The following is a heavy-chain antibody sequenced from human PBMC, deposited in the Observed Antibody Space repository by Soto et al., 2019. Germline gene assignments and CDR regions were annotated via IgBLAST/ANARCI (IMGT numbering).Heavy chain of an antibody. CDR3: ARDSSSAWYGWFDP. D-gene: IGHD6-13*01. CDR1: GFTFSDYY. J-gene: IGHJ5*02. Sequence: GSLRLSCAASGFTFSDYYMSWIRQAPGKGLEWVSYTSSSSTYTNYADSVKGRFTISRDNAKNSLYLQMNSLRAEDTAVYYCARDSSSAWYGWFDPWGQGTLVTAPQ. CDR2: TSSSSTYT. V-gene: IGHV3-11*05.